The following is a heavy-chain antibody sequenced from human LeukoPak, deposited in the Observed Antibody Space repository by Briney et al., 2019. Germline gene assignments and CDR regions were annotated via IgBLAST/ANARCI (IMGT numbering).Heavy chain of an antibody. CDR3: ARGSNWNYQWDPFDP. Sequence: PSETLSLTCTVSGGSISSYYWSWIRQPPGKGLEWIGYTYYSGSTNYNPSLKSRVTISVDTSKNQFSLKLSSVTAADTAVYYCARGSNWNYQWDPFDPWGQGTLVTVSS. J-gene: IGHJ5*02. D-gene: IGHD1-7*01. V-gene: IGHV4-59*01. CDR2: TYYSGST. CDR1: GGSISSYY.